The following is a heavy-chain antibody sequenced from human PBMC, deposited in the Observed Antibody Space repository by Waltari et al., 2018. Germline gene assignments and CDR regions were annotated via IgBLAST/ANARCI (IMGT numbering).Heavy chain of an antibody. V-gene: IGHV4-4*07. Sequence: QVQLQESGPGLVKPSETLSLTCTVSGGSISSYYWSWIRQPAGKGLEWIVRIYTSGSTNYNPSLKSRVTMSVDTSKSQFSLKLSSVTAADTAVYYCARGRYYDSSGYYYYYYMDVWGKGTTVTVSS. J-gene: IGHJ6*03. CDR3: ARGRYYDSSGYYYYYYMDV. CDR1: GGSISSYY. D-gene: IGHD3-22*01. CDR2: IYTSGST.